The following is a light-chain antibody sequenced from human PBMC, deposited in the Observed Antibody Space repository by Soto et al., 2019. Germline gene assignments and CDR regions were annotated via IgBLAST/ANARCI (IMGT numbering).Light chain of an antibody. CDR3: SSYTSSSTLX. J-gene: IGLJ2*01. CDR1: SSDVGGYNY. V-gene: IGLV2-14*01. Sequence: QSALTQPASVSGSPGQSITISCTGTSSDVGGYNYVSWYQQHPGKAPKLMISEVTNRPSWVSNRFSGSKSGNTASLTISGLQAEDEADYYCSSYTSSSTLXFGGGTXVTVL. CDR2: EVT.